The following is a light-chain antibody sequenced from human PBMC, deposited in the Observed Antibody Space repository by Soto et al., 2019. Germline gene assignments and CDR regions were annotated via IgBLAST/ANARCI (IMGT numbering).Light chain of an antibody. CDR2: AAS. CDR3: QQVNSYLDT. Sequence: DIHMTQSPSTLSASVVERVTITFLASQGISSYLAWYQQKPGKAPKLLIYAASTLQSGVPSRFSGSGSGTDFTLTISSLQPQDFATYYCQQVNSYLDTFGGGTKVDIK. CDR1: QGISSY. V-gene: IGKV1-9*01. J-gene: IGKJ4*01.